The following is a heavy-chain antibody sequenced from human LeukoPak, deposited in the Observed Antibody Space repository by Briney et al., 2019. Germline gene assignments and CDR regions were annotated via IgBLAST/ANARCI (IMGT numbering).Heavy chain of an antibody. CDR2: ISAYNGNT. D-gene: IGHD3-3*01. Sequence: ASVKVSRKASGYTFTSYGISWVRQAPGQGLEWMGWISAYNGNTNYAQKLQGRVTMTTDTSTSTAYMELRSLRSDDTAVYYCAREGITIFGVVISYYGMDVWGQGTTVTVSS. CDR1: GYTFTSYG. CDR3: AREGITIFGVVISYYGMDV. J-gene: IGHJ6*02. V-gene: IGHV1-18*01.